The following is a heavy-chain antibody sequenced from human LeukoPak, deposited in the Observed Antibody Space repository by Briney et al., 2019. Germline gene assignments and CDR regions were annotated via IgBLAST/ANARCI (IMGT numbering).Heavy chain of an antibody. CDR3: ARDTFLGGSDY. J-gene: IGHJ4*02. CDR2: ITSSGGIT. V-gene: IGHV3-23*01. D-gene: IGHD3-16*01. CDR1: GLAFSTHA. Sequence: PGGSLRLSCEASGLAFSTHAMTWVRQGPGKGLEWVSGITSSGGITYYAESMRGRFTISRDNSKNTVYLQMNSLRAEDTAVYYCARDTFLGGSDYWGQGTLVTVSS.